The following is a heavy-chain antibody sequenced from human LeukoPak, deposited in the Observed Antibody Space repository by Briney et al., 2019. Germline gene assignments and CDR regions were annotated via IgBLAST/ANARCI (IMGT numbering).Heavy chain of an antibody. D-gene: IGHD3-22*01. CDR3: AKDGIFFHYYDSSGYSHLDS. J-gene: IGHJ4*02. Sequence: GGSLRLSCAASGFTFSSYGMYWVRQAPGKGLEWVALIQYDGTNKYYADSVKGRFTISRDNSKNTLYLQMNSLRAEDTAVYYCAKDGIFFHYYDSSGYSHLDSWGQGTLVTVSS. CDR2: IQYDGTNK. V-gene: IGHV3-30*02. CDR1: GFTFSSYG.